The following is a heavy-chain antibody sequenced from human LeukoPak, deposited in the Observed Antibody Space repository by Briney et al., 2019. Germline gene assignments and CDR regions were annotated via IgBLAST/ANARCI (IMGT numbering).Heavy chain of an antibody. CDR2: FYSDSII. Sequence: GGSLRLSCKVSEFRVSYNYMTWVRQAPGKGLEWISTFYSDSIIGYTDAVKGRFTLSTDNSKTTFYLQMNSLRVEDTAVYYCATDRSGSSAGSWAYWGQGTLVAVSS. V-gene: IGHV3-53*01. CDR3: ATDRSGSSAGSWAY. D-gene: IGHD6-13*01. J-gene: IGHJ4*02. CDR1: EFRVSYNY.